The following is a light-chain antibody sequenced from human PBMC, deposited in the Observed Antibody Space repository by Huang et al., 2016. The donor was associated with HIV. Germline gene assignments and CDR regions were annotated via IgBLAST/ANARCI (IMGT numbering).Light chain of an antibody. CDR2: GAA. CDR1: QNVSST. Sequence: EIVMTQSPATLSVSPGERATLSCRASQNVSSTLAWYQQKPGTAPRLLIYGAATRATGIPDRFSGSGSGTEFTLTISSLQSEDFAVYYCQQYNNWPPLTFGGGTKVEIK. V-gene: IGKV3-15*01. CDR3: QQYNNWPPLT. J-gene: IGKJ4*01.